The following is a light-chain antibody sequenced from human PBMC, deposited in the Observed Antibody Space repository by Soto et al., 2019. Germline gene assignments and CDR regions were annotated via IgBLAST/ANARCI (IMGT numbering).Light chain of an antibody. V-gene: IGKV3-15*01. CDR2: AAS. Sequence: EVVMTQSPANLSASPGEIATLSCRASQSINTNLAWYQKKPGQAPTVLVYAASTSAIGIPDRFSGSGSGTDFTLTISSRQHEDFALYYCQEYHDWPRGTFGQGTKVEVK. CDR1: QSINTN. CDR3: QEYHDWPRGT. J-gene: IGKJ1*01.